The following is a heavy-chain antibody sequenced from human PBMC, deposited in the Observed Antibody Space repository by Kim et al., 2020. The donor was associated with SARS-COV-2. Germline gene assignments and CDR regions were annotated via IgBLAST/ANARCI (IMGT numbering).Heavy chain of an antibody. V-gene: IGHV3-53*01. CDR1: GFTVSTNY. CDR3: ARGSSTVTAYFQH. D-gene: IGHD4-17*01. J-gene: IGHJ1*01. Sequence: GGSLRLSCAASGFTVSTNYMSWVRQAPGKGLEWVSVIYTNDRTYYADSVKGRFTISRDNSKNTLYLQMNTLRAEDTAVYYCARGSSTVTAYFQHWGQGTLGTVSP. CDR2: IYTNDRT.